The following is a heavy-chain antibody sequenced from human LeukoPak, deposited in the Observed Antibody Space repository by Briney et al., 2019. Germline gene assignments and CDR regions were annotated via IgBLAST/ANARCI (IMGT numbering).Heavy chain of an antibody. J-gene: IGHJ4*02. CDR1: GGSISSYY. V-gene: IGHV4-59*08. Sequence: PSETLSLTCTVSGGSISSYYWSWIRQPPGKGLEWIGYIYYSGSTNYNPSLKSRVTISVDTSKNQFSLKLSSVTAADTAVYYCARGRTLYYDSSGYYCDYWGQGTLVTVSS. CDR2: IYYSGST. D-gene: IGHD3-22*01. CDR3: ARGRTLYYDSSGYYCDY.